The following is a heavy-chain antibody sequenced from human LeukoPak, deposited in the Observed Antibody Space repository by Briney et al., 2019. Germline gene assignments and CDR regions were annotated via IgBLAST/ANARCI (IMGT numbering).Heavy chain of an antibody. CDR3: AKGGMDYYDSSGYAGAFDI. CDR2: ISGSGGST. J-gene: IGHJ3*02. D-gene: IGHD3-22*01. V-gene: IGHV3-23*01. CDR1: GFTFSGYA. Sequence: GGSLRLSCAASGFTFSGYAMSWVRQAPGKGLEWVSAISGSGGSTYYADSVKGRFTISRDNSKNTLYLQMNSLRAEDTAVYYCAKGGMDYYDSSGYAGAFDIWGQGTMVTVSS.